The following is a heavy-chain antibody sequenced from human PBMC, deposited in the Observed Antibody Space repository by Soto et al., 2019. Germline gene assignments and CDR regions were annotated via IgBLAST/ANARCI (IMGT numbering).Heavy chain of an antibody. V-gene: IGHV4-61*01. CDR1: GGSVSSGSYY. Sequence: SETLSLTCTVSGGSVSSGSYYWSWIRQPPGKGLEWIGYIYYSGSTNYNPSLKSRVTISVDTSKNQFSLKLSSVTAADTAVYYCARELGKDILTGYDAFDIWGQGTMGNVSS. D-gene: IGHD3-9*01. J-gene: IGHJ3*02. CDR2: IYYSGST. CDR3: ARELGKDILTGYDAFDI.